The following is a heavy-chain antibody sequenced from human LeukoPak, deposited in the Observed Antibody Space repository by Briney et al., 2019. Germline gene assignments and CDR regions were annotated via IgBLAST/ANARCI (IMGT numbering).Heavy chain of an antibody. CDR3: ARGQGSTPCDWFDP. D-gene: IGHD2-15*01. CDR2: INHSGST. J-gene: IGHJ5*02. Sequence: SETLSLTCAVYCGSFSGYYWSWIRQPPGKGLEWIVEINHSGSTNYNPSLKSRVTISVDTSNNQFSLKLSCVTAADTAVYYCARGQGSTPCDWFDPWGQGTLVTVSS. CDR1: CGSFSGYY. V-gene: IGHV4-34*01.